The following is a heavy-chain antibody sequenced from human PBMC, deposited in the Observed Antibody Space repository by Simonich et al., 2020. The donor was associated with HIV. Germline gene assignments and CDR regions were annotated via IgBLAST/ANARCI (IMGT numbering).Heavy chain of an antibody. D-gene: IGHD3-10*01. CDR1: GFTFDDYA. CDR2: ISWNIGSI. J-gene: IGHJ4*02. Sequence: EVQLVESGGGLVQPGRSLRLSCAASGFTFDDYAMHWVRQAPGKGQGWGSGISWNIGSIGYADSVKCRFTISRDNAKNSLYLQMNSLRAEDTALYYCAKDKGAYYGSGSPVYWGQGTLVTVSS. V-gene: IGHV3-9*01. CDR3: AKDKGAYYGSGSPVY.